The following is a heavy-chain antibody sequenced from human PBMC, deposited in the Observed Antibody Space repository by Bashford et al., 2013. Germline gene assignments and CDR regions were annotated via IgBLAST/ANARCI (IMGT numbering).Heavy chain of an antibody. CDR3: ARDGPVVGVWNAFDV. V-gene: IGHV1-2*02. Sequence: ASVKVSCKXSGYTFSDYYLHWVRQAPGQGLEWMGWNXPNPNSGAXKYAEXFQGRVTMTRDTSISTAYMELSSLRSDDTAVYFCARDGPVVGVWNAFDVWGQGTVVTVSS. CDR1: GYTFSDYY. CDR2: NXPNPNSGAX. D-gene: IGHD1-26*01. J-gene: IGHJ3*01.